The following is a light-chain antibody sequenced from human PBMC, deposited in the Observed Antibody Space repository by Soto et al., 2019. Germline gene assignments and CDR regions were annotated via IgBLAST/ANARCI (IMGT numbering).Light chain of an antibody. CDR3: QKYNSAPWT. V-gene: IGKV1-27*01. J-gene: IGKJ1*01. Sequence: DIQMTQSPSSLSASVGDRVTITCRASQGISNYLAWYQQKPGKVPKLLIYAASTLQSGVPSRFSGSGSGTYFTLTISSLQLEDVATDFCQKYNSAPWTFGQGTKVDIK. CDR2: AAS. CDR1: QGISNY.